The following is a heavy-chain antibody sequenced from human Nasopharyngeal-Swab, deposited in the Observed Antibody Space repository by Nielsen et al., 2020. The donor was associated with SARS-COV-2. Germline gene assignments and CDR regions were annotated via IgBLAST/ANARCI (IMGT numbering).Heavy chain of an antibody. CDR3: SKEDGLQPSEHAFDI. V-gene: IGHV3-23*01. CDR2: IGGSGERTYYADSGEPT. J-gene: IGHJ3*02. Sequence: GESLKISCVASGFTFRNYAMSWVRQTPGKGLQWVSAIGGSGERTYYADSGEPTYYADSVKGRFTVSRDNSKNTLYLQMNSLRTEDTALYFCSKEDGLQPSEHAFDIWGQGTMVTVSS. CDR1: GFTFRNYA. D-gene: IGHD1-14*01.